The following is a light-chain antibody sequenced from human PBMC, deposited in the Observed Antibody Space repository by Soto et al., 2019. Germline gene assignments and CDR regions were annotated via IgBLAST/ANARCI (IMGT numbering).Light chain of an antibody. CDR2: RNN. V-gene: IGLV1-47*01. J-gene: IGLJ3*02. CDR1: SSNIGSNY. Sequence: QSVLTQPPSASGTPGQRVTISCSGSSSNIGSNYLYWYQQLPGTAPKLLIYRNNQRRSGVPDRFSCSKSGTSASLAIIGLLSEDEADYYCAAWYDSMSGWVFGGGTKLTVL. CDR3: AAWYDSMSGWV.